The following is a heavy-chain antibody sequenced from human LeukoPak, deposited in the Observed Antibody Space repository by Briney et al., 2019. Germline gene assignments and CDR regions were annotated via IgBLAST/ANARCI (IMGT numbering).Heavy chain of an antibody. CDR2: IIPIFGTA. V-gene: IGHV1-69*05. CDR1: GGTFSSYA. Sequence: SVKVSSKASGGTFSSYAINWVRQAPGQGLEWMGGIIPIFGTANYAQKFQGRVTMTRDTSTSTVYMELSSLRSEDTAVYYCAREGGRYDFWSGFNYYYYMDVWGKGTTVTVSS. CDR3: AREGGRYDFWSGFNYYYYMDV. D-gene: IGHD3-3*01. J-gene: IGHJ6*03.